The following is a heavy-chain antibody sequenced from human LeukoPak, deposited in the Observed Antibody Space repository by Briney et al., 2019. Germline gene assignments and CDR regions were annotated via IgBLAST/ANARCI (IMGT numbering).Heavy chain of an antibody. D-gene: IGHD6-13*01. J-gene: IGHJ3*02. CDR3: ARGHSIAAAGTSAFDI. V-gene: IGHV4-34*01. CDR1: GGSFSGYY. CDR2: INHSGST. Sequence: WETLSLTCAVYGGSFSGYYWSWIRQPPGKGLEWNGEINHSGSTNYNPSLKSRVTISVDTSKNQFSMKLSPVTAADTAVYYCARGHSIAAAGTSAFDIWGQGTMVTVSS.